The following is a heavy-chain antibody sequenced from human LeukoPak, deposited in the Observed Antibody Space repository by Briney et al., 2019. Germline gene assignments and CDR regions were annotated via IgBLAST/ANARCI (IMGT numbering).Heavy chain of an antibody. CDR1: GFTFSSHW. D-gene: IGHD3-22*01. CDR3: ARESSGYFY. Sequence: GGSLRLSCAASGFTFSSHWMHWVRQAPGKGLEWVSSISSSSSFRYYADSVKGRFTISRDKAKNSLYLQMNSLRAEDTAVYYCARESSGYFYWGQGTLVTVSS. V-gene: IGHV3-21*01. J-gene: IGHJ4*02. CDR2: ISSSSSFR.